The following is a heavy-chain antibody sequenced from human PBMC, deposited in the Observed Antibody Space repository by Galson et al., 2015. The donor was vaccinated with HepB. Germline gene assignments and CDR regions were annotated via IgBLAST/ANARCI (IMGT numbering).Heavy chain of an antibody. CDR2: INSDGSST. CDR1: GFTIDDYD. D-gene: IGHD6-19*01. Sequence: SLRLSCAASGFTIDDYDMSWVRQAPGKGLEWVSGINSDGSSTSYADSVKGQFTISRDNAKNTLYLQMNSLRAEDTAVYYCARAADSSGWPDPFDYWGQGTLVTVSS. J-gene: IGHJ4*02. CDR3: ARAADSSGWPDPFDY. V-gene: IGHV3-74*01.